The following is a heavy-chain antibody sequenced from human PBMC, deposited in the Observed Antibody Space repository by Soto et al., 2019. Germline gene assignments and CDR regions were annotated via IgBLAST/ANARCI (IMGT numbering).Heavy chain of an antibody. J-gene: IGHJ4*02. CDR2: ISYDGSNT. D-gene: IGHD3-10*01. Sequence: QVQLVESGGGVVQPGRSLRLSCAASGFTFSRYGMHWVRQAPGKGLEWVAVISYDGSNTYYADSVKGRFTISRDNSQNTLYLQMNRLRAEDTDVYECAPWFGAFDYWGQGTLVTVSS. CDR1: GFTFSRYG. V-gene: IGHV3-30*03. CDR3: APWFGAFDY.